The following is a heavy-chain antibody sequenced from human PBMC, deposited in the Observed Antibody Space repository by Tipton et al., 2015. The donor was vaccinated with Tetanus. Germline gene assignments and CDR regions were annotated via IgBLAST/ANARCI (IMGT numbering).Heavy chain of an antibody. CDR2: IYYNGAT. V-gene: IGHV4-39*07. CDR1: VGSLSRGTYY. J-gene: IGHJ6*02. D-gene: IGHD3-10*01. Sequence: TLSLTCTASVGSLSRGTYYWAWIRQPPGKGLEWIGNIYYNGATYYNPSLKSRVTISVDTSQKQISLKVNSVTAADTAVYYCARDRGVRGGYYYYHGMDVWGQGTTVTVSS. CDR3: ARDRGVRGGYYYYHGMDV.